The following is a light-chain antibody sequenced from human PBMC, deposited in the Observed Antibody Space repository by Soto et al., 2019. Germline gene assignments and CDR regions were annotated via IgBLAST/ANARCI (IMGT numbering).Light chain of an antibody. Sequence: QSVLTQPPSASGTPGQRVTISCFGSSSNIGSNTVSWYQQLPGTAPKLLIYSNNQRPSGVPDRFSGSKSGTSASLAISGLQSEDEANYYCAAWDASLNGLVFGGGTKVTVL. CDR3: AAWDASLNGLV. V-gene: IGLV1-44*01. J-gene: IGLJ3*02. CDR2: SNN. CDR1: SSNIGSNT.